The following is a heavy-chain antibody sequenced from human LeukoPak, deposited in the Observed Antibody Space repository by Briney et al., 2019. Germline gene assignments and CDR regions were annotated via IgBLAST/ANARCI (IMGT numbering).Heavy chain of an antibody. CDR1: GGSISSYY. J-gene: IGHJ6*03. CDR2: IYTSGST. Sequence: SETLSLTCTVSGGSISSYYWSWIRQPAGKGLEWIGRIYTSGSTNYNPSLKSRVTMSVDTSKNQFSLKLSSVTAADTAVYYCARATVTNEDYYYYMDVWGKGTTVTVSS. D-gene: IGHD4-17*01. V-gene: IGHV4-4*07. CDR3: ARATVTNEDYYYYMDV.